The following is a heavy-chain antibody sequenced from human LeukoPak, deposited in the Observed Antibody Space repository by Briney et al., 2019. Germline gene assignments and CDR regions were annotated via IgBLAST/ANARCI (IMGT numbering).Heavy chain of an antibody. J-gene: IGHJ6*02. CDR2: IIPIFGTA. CDR3: ARAQTPGDYYYGMDV. CDR1: GGTFSSYA. V-gene: IGHV1-69*01. D-gene: IGHD3-10*01. Sequence: GASVKVSCKASGGTFSSYAISWVRQAPGQGLEWMGGIIPIFGTANYAQKFQGRVTITADESTSTAYTELSSLRSEDTAVYYCARAQTPGDYYYGMDVWGQGTTVTVSS.